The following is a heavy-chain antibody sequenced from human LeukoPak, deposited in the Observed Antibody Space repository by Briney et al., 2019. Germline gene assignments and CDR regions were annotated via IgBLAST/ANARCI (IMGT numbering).Heavy chain of an antibody. J-gene: IGHJ4*02. V-gene: IGHV3-23*01. CDR3: AKGNDFWSGYLDY. D-gene: IGHD3-3*01. CDR2: ISGSGGST. CDR1: GFTFSSYA. Sequence: PGGSLRLSRAASGFTFSSYAMSWVRQAPGKGLEWVSAISGSGGSTYYADSVKGRFTISRDNSKNTLYLQMNSLRAEDTAVYYCAKGNDFWSGYLDYWGQGTLVTVSS.